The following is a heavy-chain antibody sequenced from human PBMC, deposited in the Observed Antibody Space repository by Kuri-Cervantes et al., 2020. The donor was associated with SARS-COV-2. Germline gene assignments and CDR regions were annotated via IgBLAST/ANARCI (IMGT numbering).Heavy chain of an antibody. CDR3: AKIFSPGDY. CDR2: ISYDGSNK. Sequence: LSLTCAASGFTFSSYGMHWVRQAPGKGLEWVAVISYDGSNKYYADSVKGRFTISRDNSKNTLYLQMNSLRAEDTAVYYCAKIFSPGDYWGQGVLVTVSS. CDR1: GFTFSSYG. J-gene: IGHJ4*02. V-gene: IGHV3-30*18. D-gene: IGHD3-3*01.